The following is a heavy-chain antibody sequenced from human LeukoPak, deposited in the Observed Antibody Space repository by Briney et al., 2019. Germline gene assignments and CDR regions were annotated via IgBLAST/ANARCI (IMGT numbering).Heavy chain of an antibody. V-gene: IGHV3-21*01. D-gene: IGHD6-13*01. CDR1: GFTFSSYS. CDR3: ARDGIAAAGTFDY. CDR2: ISSSSSYI. J-gene: IGHJ4*02. Sequence: GGSLRLSCAASGFTFSSYSMNWVRQAPGKGLEWVSSISSSSSYIYYADSVKGRSTISRDNSKNTLYLQMNSLRAEDTAVYYYARDGIAAAGTFDYWGQGTLVTVSS.